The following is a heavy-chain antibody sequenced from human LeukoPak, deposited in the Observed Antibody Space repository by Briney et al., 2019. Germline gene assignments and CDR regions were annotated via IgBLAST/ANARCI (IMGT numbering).Heavy chain of an antibody. V-gene: IGHV3-11*05. Sequence: GGSLRLSCAASGFTFSDYHMSWIRQAPGKWLEWVSYISSGGRYRNHADSLKGRFTISRDNAKNSLYLQMNSLRAEDTAVYYCARGDRVIDFWGQGTLVTVSS. J-gene: IGHJ4*02. CDR3: ARGDRVIDF. CDR2: ISSGGRYR. D-gene: IGHD1-14*01. CDR1: GFTFSDYH.